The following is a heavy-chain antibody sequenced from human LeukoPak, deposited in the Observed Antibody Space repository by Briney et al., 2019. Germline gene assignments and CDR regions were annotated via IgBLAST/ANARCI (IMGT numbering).Heavy chain of an antibody. Sequence: PSETLSLTCAVYGGSFSGYYWSWIRQPPGKGLECVVEINHSGSTNYNPSLKSRVTISVDTSKNQLSLKLSSVAAADTAVYYCETLLWFGELLEADYWGQGTLVTVSS. CDR1: GGSFSGYY. D-gene: IGHD3-10*01. CDR3: ETLLWFGELLEADY. V-gene: IGHV4-34*01. J-gene: IGHJ4*02. CDR2: INHSGST.